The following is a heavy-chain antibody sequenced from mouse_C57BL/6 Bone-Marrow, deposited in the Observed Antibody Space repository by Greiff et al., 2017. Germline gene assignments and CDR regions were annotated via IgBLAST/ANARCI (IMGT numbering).Heavy chain of an antibody. D-gene: IGHD2-4*01. CDR1: GYAFSSSW. J-gene: IGHJ2*01. Sequence: VQGVESGPELVKPGASVKISCKASGYAFSSSWMNWVKQRPGKGLEWIGRIYPGDGDTNYNGKFKGKATLTADKSSSTAYMQLSSLTSEDCAVYFCARKGDYDYGFDYWGQGTTLTVSS. V-gene: IGHV1-82*01. CDR3: ARKGDYDYGFDY. CDR2: IYPGDGDT.